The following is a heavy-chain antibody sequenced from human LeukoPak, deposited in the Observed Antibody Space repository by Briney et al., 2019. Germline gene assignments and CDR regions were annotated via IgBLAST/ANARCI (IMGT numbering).Heavy chain of an antibody. CDR2: ISSYSSTI. Sequence: GGSLRLSCAASRFPFSSYSMNWVRQAPRKGLEWISYISSYSSTIYYADSVKGRFTISRDNAKNSLYLQMNTLRAEDTAVYYCARGSSSSSSNPIDYWGQGTLVTVSS. J-gene: IGHJ4*02. CDR1: RFPFSSYS. V-gene: IGHV3-48*01. D-gene: IGHD6-6*01. CDR3: ARGSSSSSSNPIDY.